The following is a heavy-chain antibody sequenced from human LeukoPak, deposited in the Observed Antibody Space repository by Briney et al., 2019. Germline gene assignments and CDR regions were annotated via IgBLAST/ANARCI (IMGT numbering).Heavy chain of an antibody. J-gene: IGHJ5*02. CDR3: AREISSWYRTEGRFDP. CDR1: GFTFSNYW. Sequence: GGSLRLSCAASGFTFSNYWMSWVREAPGEGLGWGANIKQDGNEKYYVDSVEGRFTVSRDNAKNSLYLQMNSLRAEDTAVYYCAREISSWYRTEGRFDPWGQGTLVTVSS. D-gene: IGHD6-13*01. CDR2: IKQDGNEK. V-gene: IGHV3-7*01.